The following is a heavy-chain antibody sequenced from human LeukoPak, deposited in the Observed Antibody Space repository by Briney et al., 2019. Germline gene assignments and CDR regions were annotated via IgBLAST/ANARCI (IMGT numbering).Heavy chain of an antibody. CDR3: ARTYMTSARFDP. J-gene: IGHJ5*02. V-gene: IGHV4-39*01. D-gene: IGHD2-21*02. Sequence: SETLSLTCTVSGGSISSSSYYWGWIRQPPGKGLEWIGSIYYSGSTYYNPSLKSRVTISVDTSKNQFSLKLSSVTAADTAVYYCARTYMTSARFDPWGQGTLVTVSS. CDR1: GGSISSSSYY. CDR2: IYYSGST.